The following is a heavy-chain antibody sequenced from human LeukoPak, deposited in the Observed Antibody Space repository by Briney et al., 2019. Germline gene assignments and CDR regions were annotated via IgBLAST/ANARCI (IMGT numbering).Heavy chain of an antibody. V-gene: IGHV3-48*03. CDR3: ARGSFTGFDLYFDS. Sequence: GGSLRLSCAASGFRFSSQEMAWVRQAPGKGLEWVSYMSKDGRTIYYADSVKGRFTISRDNTRNSLSLHLNSLRADDTAFYYCARGSFTGFDLYFDSRGQGTLVTVSS. CDR1: GFRFSSQE. J-gene: IGHJ4*02. D-gene: IGHD5-12*01. CDR2: MSKDGRTI.